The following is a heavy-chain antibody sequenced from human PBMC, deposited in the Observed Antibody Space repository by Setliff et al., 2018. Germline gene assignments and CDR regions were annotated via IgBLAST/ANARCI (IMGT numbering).Heavy chain of an antibody. V-gene: IGHV1-2*06. CDR2: INPNSGGT. J-gene: IGHJ5*02. D-gene: IGHD3-22*01. Sequence: ASVKVSCKASGYTFTGYYMHWVRQAPGQGLEWVGRINPNSGGTNYAQKFQGRVTMTRDTSISTAYMELSRLRSDDTAVYYCARSYYYDSSAANWFGPWGQGTQVTVSS. CDR3: ARSYYYDSSAANWFGP. CDR1: GYTFTGYY.